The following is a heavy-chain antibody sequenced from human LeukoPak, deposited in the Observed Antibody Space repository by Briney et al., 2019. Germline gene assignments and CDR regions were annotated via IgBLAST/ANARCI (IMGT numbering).Heavy chain of an antibody. D-gene: IGHD3-16*02. CDR1: GFRFSNYG. J-gene: IGHJ4*02. CDR2: ITNSGTTA. V-gene: IGHV3-23*01. Sequence: PGGSLRLSCAASGFRFSNYGIHWVRQAPGKGLEWVSVITNSGTTADYADSVRGRFTISRDNSKNTLYLQMNSLRAEDTAVYYCAESLVWGSYPPGFDYWGQGTLVTVSS. CDR3: AESLVWGSYPPGFDY.